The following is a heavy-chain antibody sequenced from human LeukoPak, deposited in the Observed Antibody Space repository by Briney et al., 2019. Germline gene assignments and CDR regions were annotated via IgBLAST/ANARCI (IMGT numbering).Heavy chain of an antibody. CDR3: ARLGSRITMVRGVIFWFDP. CDR1: GGSISSSSYY. CDR2: IYYSGST. D-gene: IGHD3-10*01. V-gene: IGHV4-39*01. J-gene: IGHJ5*02. Sequence: SETLSLTCTVSGGSISSSSYYWGWIRQPPGKGLEWIGSIYYSGSTYYNPSLKSRVTISVDTSKNQFSLKLSSVTAADTAVYYCARLGSRITMVRGVIFWFDPWGQGTLVTVSS.